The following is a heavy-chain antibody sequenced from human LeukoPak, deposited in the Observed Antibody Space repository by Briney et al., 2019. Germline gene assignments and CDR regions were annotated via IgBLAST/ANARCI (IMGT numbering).Heavy chain of an antibody. V-gene: IGHV3-49*03. D-gene: IGHD3-22*01. CDR3: TRVQERYDSSGYYYPLDY. CDR2: IRSKAYGGTT. Sequence: GRSLRLSCTASGFTFGDYAMSWFRQAPGKGLEWGGFIRSKAYGGTTEYAASVKGRFTISRDDSKSIAYLQMNSLKTEDTAVYYCTRVQERYDSSGYYYPLDYWGQGTLVTVSS. CDR1: GFTFGDYA. J-gene: IGHJ4*02.